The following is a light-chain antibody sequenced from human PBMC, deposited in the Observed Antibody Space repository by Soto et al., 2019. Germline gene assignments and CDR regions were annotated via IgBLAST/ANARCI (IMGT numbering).Light chain of an antibody. CDR1: SGHSSYA. Sequence: QLVLTQSPSASASLGASVKLTCTLSSGHSSYAIAWHQQQPEKGPRYLMKLNSDGSHSKGDGIPDRFSGSSSGAERYLTISSLQSKDEADYYCQTWGTDIVVFGGGTKLTVL. CDR3: QTWGTDIVV. J-gene: IGLJ2*01. CDR2: LNSDGSH. V-gene: IGLV4-69*01.